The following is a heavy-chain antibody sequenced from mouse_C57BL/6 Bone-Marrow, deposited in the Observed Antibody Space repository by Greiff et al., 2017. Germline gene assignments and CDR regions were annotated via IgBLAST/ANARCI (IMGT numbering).Heavy chain of an antibody. D-gene: IGHD1-1*01. CDR3: ARVGEYYGSSMDY. CDR1: GYAFSSSW. CDR2: IYPGDGDT. V-gene: IGHV1-82*01. Sequence: QVQLKQSGPELVKPGASVKISCKASGYAFSSSWMNWVKQRPGKGLEWIGRIYPGDGDTNYNGKFKGKATLTADKSSSTAYMQLSSLTSEDSAVYFGARVGEYYGSSMDYWGQGTTLTVSS. J-gene: IGHJ2*01.